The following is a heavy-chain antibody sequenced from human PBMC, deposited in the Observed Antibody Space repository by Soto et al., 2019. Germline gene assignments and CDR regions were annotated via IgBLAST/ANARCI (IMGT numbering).Heavy chain of an antibody. CDR2: INDDGDRT. V-gene: IGHV3-23*01. CDR3: AIDEWTNRRPYLYSGMDV. CDR1: GFTFRTYA. Sequence: EVQLLESGGGSVQPGGSLKLSCAVSGFTFRTYAMCWVRQAPGKGLEWVSGINDDGDRTYYPDSVKGRFTISRDNSKSTLYLQMISLRAEDTAFYYCAIDEWTNRRPYLYSGMDVWGQGTTVTVSS. D-gene: IGHD3-3*01. J-gene: IGHJ6*02.